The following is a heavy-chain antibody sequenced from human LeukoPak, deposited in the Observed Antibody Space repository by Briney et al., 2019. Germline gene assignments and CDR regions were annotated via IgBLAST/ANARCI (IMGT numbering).Heavy chain of an antibody. V-gene: IGHV3-23*01. J-gene: IGHJ4*02. CDR2: IGHTGTST. CDR3: AKSQEQPWNFGY. D-gene: IGHD1/OR15-1a*01. CDR1: GFSVSTYD. Sequence: PGGSLRLSCAVSGFSVSTYDMAWVRQAPGKGLDWVSAIGHTGTSTFYADSVKGRFTISRDNSRNTLYLYMNSLTADDTAIYYCAKSQEQPWNFGYWGPGTLVTVSS.